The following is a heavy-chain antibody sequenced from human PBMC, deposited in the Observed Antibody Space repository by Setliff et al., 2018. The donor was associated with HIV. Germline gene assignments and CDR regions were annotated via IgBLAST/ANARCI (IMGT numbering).Heavy chain of an antibody. J-gene: IGHJ6*02. CDR2: INNDGSST. V-gene: IGHV3-74*01. D-gene: IGHD5-12*01. CDR1: GFTFSSYW. CDR3: AKDHGGVDIVATIPHHFYYYDMDV. Sequence: GGSLRLSCAASGFTFSSYWMHWVRQAPGKGLVWVSRINNDGSSTFYADSVKGRFTISRDNAKNTLYLQMNSLRVEDTAVYYCAKDHGGVDIVATIPHHFYYYDMDVWGQGTTVTVSS.